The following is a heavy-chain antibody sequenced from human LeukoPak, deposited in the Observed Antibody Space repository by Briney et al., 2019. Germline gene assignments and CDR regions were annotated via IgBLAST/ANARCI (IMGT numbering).Heavy chain of an antibody. CDR2: INHSGST. CDR3: AREYSSSRRRYFQH. V-gene: IGHV4-34*01. CDR1: GGSFSGYY. Sequence: ETLSLTCAVYGGSFSGYYWSWIRQPPGKGLEWIGEINHSGSTNYNPSLKSRVTISVDTSKDQFSLKLSSVTAADTAVYYCAREYSSSRRRYFQHWGQGTLVTVSS. J-gene: IGHJ1*01. D-gene: IGHD6-6*01.